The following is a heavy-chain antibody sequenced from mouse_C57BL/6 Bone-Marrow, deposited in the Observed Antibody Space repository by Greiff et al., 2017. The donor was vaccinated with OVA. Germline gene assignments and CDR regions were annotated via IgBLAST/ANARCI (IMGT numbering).Heavy chain of an antibody. D-gene: IGHD3-2*02. V-gene: IGHV1-19*01. CDR1: GYTFTDYY. J-gene: IGHJ3*01. CDR3: ARRTAQGYNWFAY. CDR2: INPYNGGT. Sequence: EVQLQQSGPVLVKPGASVKMSCKASGYTFTDYYMNWVKQSHGKSLEWIGVINPYNGGTSYNQKFKGKATLTVDKSSSTAYMELNSLTSEDSAVYYCARRTAQGYNWFAYWGQGTLVTVSA.